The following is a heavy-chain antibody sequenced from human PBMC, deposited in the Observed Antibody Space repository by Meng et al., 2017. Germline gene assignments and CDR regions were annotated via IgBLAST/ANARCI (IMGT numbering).Heavy chain of an antibody. V-gene: IGHV3-48*03. CDR3: VKERCYGGKCGHFDY. D-gene: IGHD4-23*01. CDR2: ISASGSTI. J-gene: IGHJ4*02. CDR1: RFAFTNYE. Sequence: GESLKISCAASRFAFTNYEMNWIRQAPGKGLEWVSYISASGSTIYYADSVKGRFTISRDNARNSLYLQMNSLRAEDTALYYCVKERCYGGKCGHFDYWGQGTLVTVSS.